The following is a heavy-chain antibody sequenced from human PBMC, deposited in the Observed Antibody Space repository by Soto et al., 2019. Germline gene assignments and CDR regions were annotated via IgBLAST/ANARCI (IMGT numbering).Heavy chain of an antibody. J-gene: IGHJ4*02. D-gene: IGHD3-22*01. CDR2: FYYSGST. CDR1: GGSISSYY. V-gene: IGHV4-59*01. Sequence: PSETLSLTCTVSGGSISSYYWNWIRQPPGKGLEWIGCFYYSGSTKYNPSLKSRVTVSVDTSKNQFSLRLSSVTAADTAVYFCARCYYYDSRVAMGYWGQGALVTVSS. CDR3: ARCYYYDSRVAMGY.